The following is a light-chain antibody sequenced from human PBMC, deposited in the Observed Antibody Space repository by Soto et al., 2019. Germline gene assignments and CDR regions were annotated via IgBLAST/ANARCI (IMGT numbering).Light chain of an antibody. CDR1: ISDVGSHNL. CDR2: EVN. CDR3: CSFAGSNPFPYV. V-gene: IGLV2-23*02. J-gene: IGLJ1*01. Sequence: QSALTQPASVSGSPGQSITISCTGTISDVGSHNLVSWYQQHPDKAPKLIIYEVNERPSGVSSRFSGSKSGNTASLTVSGLQPDDEADYHCCSFAGSNPFPYVFGTGTKVPVL.